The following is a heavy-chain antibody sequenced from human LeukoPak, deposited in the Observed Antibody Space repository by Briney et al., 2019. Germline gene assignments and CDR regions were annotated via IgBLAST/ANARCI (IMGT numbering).Heavy chain of an antibody. V-gene: IGHV1-18*04. D-gene: IGHD4-17*01. CDR1: GYTFTDYY. CDR3: ARGRTVTTIWYYYYGMDV. CDR2: ISAYNGNT. Sequence: ASVKVSCKASGYTFTDYYIHWVRQAPGQGLEWMGWISAYNGNTNYAQKLQGRVTMTTDTSMSTAYMELSSLRSEDTAVYYCARGRTVTTIWYYYYGMDVWGQGTTVTVSS. J-gene: IGHJ6*02.